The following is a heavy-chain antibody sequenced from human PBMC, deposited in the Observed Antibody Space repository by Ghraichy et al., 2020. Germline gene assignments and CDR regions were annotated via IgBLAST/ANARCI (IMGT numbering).Heavy chain of an antibody. Sequence: SVKVSCRASGVTFNSYGINWVRQAPGQGLAWVGGIVPIFGSAYYAQLLQGRVTITADESTSTGYMELSSLRSEDTALYYCAIGAGNSGYDWWGQGTLVTVSS. D-gene: IGHD5-12*01. V-gene: IGHV1-69*13. CDR1: GVTFNSYG. CDR2: IVPIFGSA. CDR3: AIGAGNSGYDW. J-gene: IGHJ4*02.